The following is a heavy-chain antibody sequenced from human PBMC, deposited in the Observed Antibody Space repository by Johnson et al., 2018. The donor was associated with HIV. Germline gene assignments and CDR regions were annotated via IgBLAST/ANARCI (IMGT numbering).Heavy chain of an antibody. J-gene: IGHJ3*02. V-gene: IGHV3-30-3*01. CDR1: GFTFSSYA. CDR3: ARELSHDAFDI. Sequence: QVQLVESGGGVVQTGRSLRLSCADSGFTFSSYAMHWVRQAPGKGLEWVAVISYDGSNKYYADSVKGRFTISRDNSKNTLYLQMNSLRAEDTAVYYCARELSHDAFDIWGQGTMVTVSS. CDR2: ISYDGSNK. D-gene: IGHD3-3*02.